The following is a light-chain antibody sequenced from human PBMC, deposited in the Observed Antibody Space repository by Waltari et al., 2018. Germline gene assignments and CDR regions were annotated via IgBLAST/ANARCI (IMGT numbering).Light chain of an antibody. V-gene: IGKV1-5*03. Sequence: DIQMTQSPSTLSSSVGDRVTITCRASQSINSWLAWHQLKPGKAPTLLNYKASNLESGVPSRFSGSGSGREFTLTISSLQPDDFAIYYCQQYHNYPVTFGGGTKVEIK. CDR1: QSINSW. CDR3: QQYHNYPVT. CDR2: KAS. J-gene: IGKJ4*01.